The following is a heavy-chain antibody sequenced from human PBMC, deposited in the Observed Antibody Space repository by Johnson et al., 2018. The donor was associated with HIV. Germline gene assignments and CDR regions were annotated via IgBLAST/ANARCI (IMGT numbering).Heavy chain of an antibody. V-gene: IGHV3-11*01. J-gene: IGHJ3*02. Sequence: QVQLVESGGGLVKPGGSLRLSCAASGFTFSDYYMNWMRQAPGKGLEWLSYISSSGTANYYADSVKGRFTISRDNAKTSLYLKMNSLRAEDTAVYYCAREMAWEDAFDIWGQGTMVTVSS. D-gene: IGHD5-24*01. CDR1: GFTFSDYY. CDR3: AREMAWEDAFDI. CDR2: ISSSGTAN.